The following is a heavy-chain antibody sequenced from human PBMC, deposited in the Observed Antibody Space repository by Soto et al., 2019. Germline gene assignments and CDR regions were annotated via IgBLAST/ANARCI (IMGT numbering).Heavy chain of an antibody. D-gene: IGHD3-16*01. J-gene: IGHJ5*02. CDR2: ISGQRFGVTT. CDR3: TRDDYGWVISQLQSDP. CDR1: GFTLGDYS. Sequence: EVQLVESGGGLVQPGRSLRISCTVSGFTLGDYSMSWFRQAPGKGLEWVGFISGQRFGVTTEYAASVKGRFSISSDDSKNIAYLEINSLKTEDTAVYYCTRDDYGWVISQLQSDPWGQGTRVTVSS. V-gene: IGHV3-49*03.